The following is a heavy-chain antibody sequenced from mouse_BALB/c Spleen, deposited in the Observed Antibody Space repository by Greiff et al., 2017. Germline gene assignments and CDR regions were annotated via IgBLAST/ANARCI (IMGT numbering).Heavy chain of an antibody. Sequence: EVKVEESGGGLVQPGGSMKLSCVASGFTFSNYWMNWVRQSPEKGLEWVAEIRLKSNNYATHYAESVKGRFTISRDDSKSSVYLQMNNLRAEDTGIYYCTRQTGLDYWGQGTTLTVSS. CDR3: TRQTGLDY. J-gene: IGHJ2*01. CDR1: GFTFSNYW. CDR2: IRLKSNNYAT. V-gene: IGHV6-6*02. D-gene: IGHD4-1*01.